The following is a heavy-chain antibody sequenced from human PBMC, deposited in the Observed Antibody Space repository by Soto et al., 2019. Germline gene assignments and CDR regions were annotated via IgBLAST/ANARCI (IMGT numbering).Heavy chain of an antibody. CDR1: GFTVSSNY. V-gene: IGHV3-66*01. D-gene: IGHD3-10*01. CDR2: IYIGGTT. J-gene: IGHJ4*02. Sequence: GGSLRLSCAASGFTVSSNYMSWVRQAPGKGLEWVSLIYIGGTTYYADSVKGRFTISRDNSKNTLYLQMNSLRAEDTAVYYCAKSYSSGAPFDYWGQGALVTVSS. CDR3: AKSYSSGAPFDY.